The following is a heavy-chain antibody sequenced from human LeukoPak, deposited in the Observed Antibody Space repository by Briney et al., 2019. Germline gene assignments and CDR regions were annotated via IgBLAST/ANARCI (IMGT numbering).Heavy chain of an antibody. D-gene: IGHD1-26*01. CDR2: ILSDGSST. CDR1: GFTFSSYW. J-gene: IGHJ6*02. V-gene: IGHV3-74*01. CDR3: ARGQQSGSYFYYGLDV. Sequence: VGSLRLSCAASGFTFSSYWMHWVRQAPGKGLVWVSRILSDGSSTSYADSVKGRFTISRDNAKNTLYLLMNSLRAEDTAVYYCARGQQSGSYFYYGLDVWGQGTTVTVSS.